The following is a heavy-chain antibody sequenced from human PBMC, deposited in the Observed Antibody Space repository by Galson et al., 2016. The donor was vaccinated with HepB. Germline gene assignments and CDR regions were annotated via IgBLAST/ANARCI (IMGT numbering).Heavy chain of an antibody. CDR2: IVPIFGKT. V-gene: IGHV1-69*13. J-gene: IGHJ4*02. D-gene: IGHD6-19*01. CDR3: ARGGTQWLTSFQFFDN. CDR1: GGTFSGHT. Sequence: SVKVSCKASGGTFSGHTISWVRQAPGQGLEWMGGIVPIFGKTTYTQKFQGRVTITADDSTGTAHMELRSLRSEDTAVYYCARGGTQWLTSFQFFDNWGQGTLLTVSS.